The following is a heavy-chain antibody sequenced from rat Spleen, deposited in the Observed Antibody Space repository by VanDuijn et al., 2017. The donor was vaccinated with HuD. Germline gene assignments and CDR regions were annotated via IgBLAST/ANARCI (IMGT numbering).Heavy chain of an antibody. Sequence: EVQLVETGGGLVQPGRSLKLSCVASGFTFSRYWMYWIRQAPGKGLEWISSINIDGGGTHYPDSVKGRFTISRDIAKSTLYLQMNNLRSEDTATYYCTTYSDYATSPFAYWGRGALVTVSS. V-gene: IGHV5-58*01. CDR1: GFTFSRYW. CDR3: TTYSDYATSPFAY. CDR2: INIDGGGT. D-gene: IGHD1-6*01. J-gene: IGHJ3*01.